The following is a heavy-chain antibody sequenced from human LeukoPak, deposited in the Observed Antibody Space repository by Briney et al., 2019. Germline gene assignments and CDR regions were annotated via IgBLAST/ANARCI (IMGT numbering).Heavy chain of an antibody. V-gene: IGHV3-74*01. J-gene: IGHJ4*02. Sequence: PGGSLRLSCAASGFTFSSHWMHWVRQAPGKGPVWVSRISNDGTSTSYADSVKGRFTISRDNSKNTLYLQMNSLRAEDTAVYYCATPASSGWYDYWGRGTLVTVSS. D-gene: IGHD6-19*01. CDR2: ISNDGTST. CDR3: ATPASSGWYDY. CDR1: GFTFSSHW.